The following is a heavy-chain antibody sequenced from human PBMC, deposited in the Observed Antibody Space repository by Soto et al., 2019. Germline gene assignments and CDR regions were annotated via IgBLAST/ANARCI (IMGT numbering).Heavy chain of an antibody. CDR3: ARWGTPIDY. CDR2: ISAYNGNT. J-gene: IGHJ4*02. Sequence: QVQLVQSGAEVKKPGASVKVSCKASGYTFTNFGISWVRQAPGQGLEWMGWISAYNGNTNYAQNFQGRVPMTTDTSTSTDYMALRSLRSDDTSVYYCARWGTPIDYWGQGTMVTFSS. CDR1: GYTFTNFG. D-gene: IGHD3-16*01. V-gene: IGHV1-18*01.